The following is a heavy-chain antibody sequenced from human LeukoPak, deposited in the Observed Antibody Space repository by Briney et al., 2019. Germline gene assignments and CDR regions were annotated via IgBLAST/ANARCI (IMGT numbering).Heavy chain of an antibody. Sequence: ASVKVSCKASGYTFTSYGISWMRQAPGQGLEWMGWISAYNGNTNYAQKLQGRVTMTTDTPTSTAYMELRSLRSDDTAVYYCARDLRFIQPKVFDIWGQGTMVTVSS. J-gene: IGHJ3*02. CDR2: ISAYNGNT. CDR1: GYTFTSYG. D-gene: IGHD3-3*01. V-gene: IGHV1-18*01. CDR3: ARDLRFIQPKVFDI.